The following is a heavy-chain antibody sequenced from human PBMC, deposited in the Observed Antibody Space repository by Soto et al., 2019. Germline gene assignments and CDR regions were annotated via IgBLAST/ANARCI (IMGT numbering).Heavy chain of an antibody. CDR2: INSDGSST. Sequence: GGSLKLSCAASGFTFSSYWMHWVRQAPGKGLVWVSRINSDGSSTSYADSVKGRFTISRDNAKNTLYLQMNSLRAEDTAVYYCARVARYYDSSGYYYGEKDYWGQGTLVTVSS. V-gene: IGHV3-74*01. CDR3: ARVARYYDSSGYYYGEKDY. CDR1: GFTFSSYW. D-gene: IGHD3-22*01. J-gene: IGHJ4*02.